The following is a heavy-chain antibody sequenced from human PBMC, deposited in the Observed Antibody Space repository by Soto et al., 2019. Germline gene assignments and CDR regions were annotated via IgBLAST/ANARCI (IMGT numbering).Heavy chain of an antibody. CDR2: INPNSGGT. J-gene: IGHJ4*02. CDR3: ARVNVVVVAATREYYFDY. D-gene: IGHD2-15*01. V-gene: IGHV1-2*02. Sequence: SVKVSCKASGYTFTGYYMHWVRQAPGQGLEWMGWINPNSGGTNYAQKFQGRVTMTRDTSISTAYMELSRLRSDDTAVYYCARVNVVVVAATREYYFDYWGQGTLVTVSS. CDR1: GYTFTGYY.